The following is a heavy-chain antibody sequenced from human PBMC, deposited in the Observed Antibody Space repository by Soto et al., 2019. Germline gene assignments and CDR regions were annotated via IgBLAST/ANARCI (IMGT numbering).Heavy chain of an antibody. Sequence: QITLKESGPTLVKPTQTLTLTCNFSVFSFSNNGVGVGWVRQAPGKALEWFALFSWDGEKRYSPYLKTRLTISKDTSKGKVVLRMTKMEFVDTATYFCGNRREVDYWGYDYLDHWGHGILVSVSS. V-gene: IGHV2-5*02. CDR1: VFSFSNNGVG. J-gene: IGHJ4*01. CDR3: GNRREVDYWGYDYLDH. D-gene: IGHD5-12*01. CDR2: FSWDGEK.